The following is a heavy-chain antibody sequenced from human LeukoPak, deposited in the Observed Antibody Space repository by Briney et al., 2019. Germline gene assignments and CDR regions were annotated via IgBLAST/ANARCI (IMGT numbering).Heavy chain of an antibody. D-gene: IGHD3-22*01. V-gene: IGHV3-72*01. Sequence: PGGSLRLSCTASNYGMQWVRQAPGKGLEWVGRTRNKANSYTTEYAASVKGRFTISRDDSKNSLYLQMNSLKTEDTAVYYCAGGYDSSGYYLDDYYYYGMDVWGQGTTVTVSS. CDR2: TRNKANSYTT. J-gene: IGHJ6*02. CDR3: AGGYDSSGYYLDDYYYYGMDV. CDR1: NYG.